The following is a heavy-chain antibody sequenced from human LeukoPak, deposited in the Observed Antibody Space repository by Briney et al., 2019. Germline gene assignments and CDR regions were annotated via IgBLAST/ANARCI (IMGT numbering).Heavy chain of an antibody. CDR1: GYSLSSGYC. D-gene: IGHD6-13*01. J-gene: IGHJ5*02. V-gene: IGHV4-38-2*02. CDR3: ARGRVAAAPQLWSDP. Sequence: SETLSLTCTLSGYSLSSGYCWGWIRQPPGKGLEWIGSIYHSGSTYYNPSLKSRVTISVDTSKNQFSLKLSSVTAADTAVYYCARGRVAAAPQLWSDPWGQGTLVTVSS. CDR2: IYHSGST.